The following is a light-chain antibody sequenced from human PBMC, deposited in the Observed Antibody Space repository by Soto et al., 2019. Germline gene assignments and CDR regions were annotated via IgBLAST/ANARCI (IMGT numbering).Light chain of an antibody. CDR3: QQRNKWPWT. CDR2: DAS. Sequence: IVLTQSPATLSLSPGERATLSCRASQSISSFLAWYHQKPGQAPRLLIYDASNRATGTPARFSGSESGTDCTLTISSLDPEDLAVYYCQQRNKWPWTFGQGTKVEIK. J-gene: IGKJ1*01. CDR1: QSISSF. V-gene: IGKV3-11*01.